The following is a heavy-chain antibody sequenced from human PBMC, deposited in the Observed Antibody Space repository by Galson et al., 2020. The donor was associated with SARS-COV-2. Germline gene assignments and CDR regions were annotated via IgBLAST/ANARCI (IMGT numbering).Heavy chain of an antibody. Sequence: SETLSLTCTVSGGSISSSSYYWAWIRQPPGKGLEWIGDIYYSGTTYYNGSLKSRVTISVDTSKNQFSLRLSSVTAADTAMYYCARHSTKVSLHWFDPCGQGTLVTVSS. CDR2: IYYSGTT. J-gene: IGHJ5*02. CDR1: GGSISSSSYY. V-gene: IGHV4-39*01. D-gene: IGHD1-26*01. CDR3: ARHSTKVSLHWFDP.